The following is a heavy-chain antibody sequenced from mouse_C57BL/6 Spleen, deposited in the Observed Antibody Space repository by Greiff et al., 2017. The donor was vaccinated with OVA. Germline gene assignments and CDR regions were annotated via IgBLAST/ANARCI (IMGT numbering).Heavy chain of an antibody. V-gene: IGHV1-82*01. CDR2: IYPGDGDT. CDR1: GYAFSSSW. D-gene: IGHD1-1*01. J-gene: IGHJ1*03. CDR3: ANNYCGSSYGRYFDV. Sequence: QVQLQQSGPELVKPGASVKFSCKASGYAFSSSWMNWVKQRPGKGLEWIGRIYPGDGDTKYNGKFKGKATLTADKSSSTAYLQLSSLTSEDSAVYVSANNYCGSSYGRYFDVWGTGTTVTVSS.